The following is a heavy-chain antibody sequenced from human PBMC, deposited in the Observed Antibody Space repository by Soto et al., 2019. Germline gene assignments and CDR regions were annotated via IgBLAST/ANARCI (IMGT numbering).Heavy chain of an antibody. V-gene: IGHV1-2*02. Sequence: QVQLVQSGAEVKRPGASVRVSCRGSRYTFTTYDIYWVRQAPGQGLEWMGWIKTDSGDTTYSQKFQGRVTMTRDTSISTAYMELKNLLSDDTAVYYCARRSNIWLNEIEFDPWGQGTLVIVSS. CDR3: ARRSNIWLNEIEFDP. CDR1: RYTFTTYD. J-gene: IGHJ5*02. D-gene: IGHD3-22*01. CDR2: IKTDSGDT.